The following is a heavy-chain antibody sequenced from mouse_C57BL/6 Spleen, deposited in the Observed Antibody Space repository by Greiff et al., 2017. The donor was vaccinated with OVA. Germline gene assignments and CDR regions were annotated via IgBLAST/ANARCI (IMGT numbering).Heavy chain of an antibody. J-gene: IGHJ2*01. V-gene: IGHV3-8*01. CDR1: GYSITSDY. D-gene: IGHD1-1*01. CDR2: ISDSGST. CDR3: ARCGTAVVEGNFDY. Sequence: DVKLQESGPGLVKPSQTLSLTCSVTGYSITSDYWNWIRKIPGNKLEYMGYISDSGSTYYNPSLKSQISITRATSKTQYYLQLNSLTTEDTATYYCARCGTAVVEGNFDYWGQGTTLTVSS.